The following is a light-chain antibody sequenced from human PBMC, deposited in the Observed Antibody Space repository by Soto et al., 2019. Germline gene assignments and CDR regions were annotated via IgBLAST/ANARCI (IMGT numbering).Light chain of an antibody. CDR3: QQRADCPLT. CDR1: QSVSSY. CDR2: DTS. Sequence: EIVVTHSPATLSLSPGDRATLSCRASQSVSSYFAWYQQKPGQAPRLLIYDTSNRATGIPARFSGSGSGTDFTLTISSLEPEDFAVYYCQQRADCPLTFGQGTRVEIK. J-gene: IGKJ1*01. V-gene: IGKV3-11*01.